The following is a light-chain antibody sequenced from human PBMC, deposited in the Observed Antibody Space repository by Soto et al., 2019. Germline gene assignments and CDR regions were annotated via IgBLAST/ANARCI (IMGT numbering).Light chain of an antibody. J-gene: IGKJ2*01. CDR1: QSVSSSY. Sequence: EIVLTQSPGTLSLSPGERATLSCRASQSVSSSYLAWYQQKPGQAPRLLIYGASSRATGIPDRFSGSGSGKDFTLTISRLEPEDFAVYYCHRYTFGPGTKLEIK. V-gene: IGKV3-20*01. CDR3: HRYT. CDR2: GAS.